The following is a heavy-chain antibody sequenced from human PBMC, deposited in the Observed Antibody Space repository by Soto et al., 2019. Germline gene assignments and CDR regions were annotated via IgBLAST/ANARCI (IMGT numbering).Heavy chain of an antibody. CDR1: GVKVSVSY. CDR2: IYSDGST. Sequence: GSLRISCASSGVKVSVSYMTWVRQAPGIGLQWVSVIYSDGSTYYANSVKGRSSISRDIAKNMLYLQMNSLRAEDTAVYYCAGVHPFTAHTGYELMTTFFDSWGQGALVTVSS. J-gene: IGHJ4*02. D-gene: IGHD5-12*01. V-gene: IGHV3-53*01. CDR3: AGVHPFTAHTGYELMTTFFDS.